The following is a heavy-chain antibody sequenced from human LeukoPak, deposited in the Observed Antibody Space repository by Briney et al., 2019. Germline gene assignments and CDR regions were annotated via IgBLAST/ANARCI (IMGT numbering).Heavy chain of an antibody. V-gene: IGHV5-51*01. CDR3: ARQGRRMVRGIPYY. D-gene: IGHD3-10*01. Sequence: GESLKISCKGSAYNFTNYWIGWVRQMPGKGLEWMGIIYPGDSDTRYSPSFQGQVTISADKSISTAYLQWSSLKASDTAMYYCARQGRRMVRGIPYYWGQGTLVTVSS. J-gene: IGHJ4*02. CDR1: AYNFTNYW. CDR2: IYPGDSDT.